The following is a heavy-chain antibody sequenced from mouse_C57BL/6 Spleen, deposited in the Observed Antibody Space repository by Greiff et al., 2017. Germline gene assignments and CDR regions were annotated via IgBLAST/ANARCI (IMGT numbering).Heavy chain of an antibody. J-gene: IGHJ2*01. CDR1: GYTFTSYW. CDR2: IHPNSGST. V-gene: IGHV1-64*01. Sequence: VKLQQPGAELVKPGASVKLSCKASGYTFTSYWMHWVKQRPGQGLEWIGMIHPNSGSTNYNEKFKSKATLTVDKSSSTAYMQLSSLTSEDSAVYYCARPFITTVVADYWGQGTTLTVSS. CDR3: ARPFITTVVADY. D-gene: IGHD1-1*01.